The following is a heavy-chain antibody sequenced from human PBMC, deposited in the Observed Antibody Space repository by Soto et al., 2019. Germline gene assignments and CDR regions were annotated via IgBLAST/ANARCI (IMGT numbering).Heavy chain of an antibody. CDR1: GFTFSSYA. V-gene: IGHV3-30-3*01. CDR3: ARRVAAAGHLDY. D-gene: IGHD6-13*01. Sequence: QVQLVESGGGVVQPGRSLRLSCAASGFTFSSYAMHWVRQAPGKGLEWVAVISYDGSNKYYADSVKGRFTISRDNSKNTLYMEMNSLSAEDKAVYYCARRVAAAGHLDYWGQGTLVTVSS. J-gene: IGHJ4*02. CDR2: ISYDGSNK.